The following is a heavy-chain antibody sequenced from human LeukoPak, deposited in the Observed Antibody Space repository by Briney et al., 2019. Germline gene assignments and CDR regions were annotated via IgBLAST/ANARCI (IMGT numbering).Heavy chain of an antibody. V-gene: IGHV3-30*03. Sequence: GGSLRLSCAASGFTFSSYGMHWVRQAPGKGLEWVAVISYDGGNKYYADSVKGRFTISRDNSKNTLYLQMNSLRAEDTAVYYCARDGFLHDYGGNWFDPWGQGTLVTVSS. CDR1: GFTFSSYG. J-gene: IGHJ5*02. D-gene: IGHD4-23*01. CDR2: ISYDGGNK. CDR3: ARDGFLHDYGGNWFDP.